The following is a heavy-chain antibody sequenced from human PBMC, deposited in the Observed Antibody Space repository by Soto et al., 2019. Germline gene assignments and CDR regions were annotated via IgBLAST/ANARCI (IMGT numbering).Heavy chain of an antibody. CDR3: ARDRSSGFNYFDP. Sequence: QVQLVQSGAEVKKHGASVKVSCKAYGCTFTNYDVTWVRQAPGQGLEWMGWISADNGNTNYAQSLQGRVIMTTDTSTSTACMELRRLRSDDTAVYYCARDRSSGFNYFDPWGQGTLVTVSS. CDR1: GCTFTNYD. J-gene: IGHJ5*02. D-gene: IGHD6-25*01. CDR2: ISADNGNT. V-gene: IGHV1-18*01.